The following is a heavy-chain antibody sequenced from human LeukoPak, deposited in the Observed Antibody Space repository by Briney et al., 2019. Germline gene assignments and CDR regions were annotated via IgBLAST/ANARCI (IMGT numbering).Heavy chain of an antibody. CDR3: ARGVRWADTFTGYYLSGFDH. Sequence: SETLSLTCTVSGGSISSGGYYWSWIRQPPGKGLEWIGYIYHSGSTYYNPSLKSRVTISVDRSKNQFSLKLSSVTAADTAVYYCARGVRWADTFTGYYLSGFDHWGQGTLVPVSS. V-gene: IGHV4-30-2*01. CDR1: GGSISSGGYY. J-gene: IGHJ4*02. D-gene: IGHD3-9*01. CDR2: IYHSGST.